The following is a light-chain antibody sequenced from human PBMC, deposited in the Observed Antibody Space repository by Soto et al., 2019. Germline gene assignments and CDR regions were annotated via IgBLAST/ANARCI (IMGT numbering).Light chain of an antibody. CDR3: QQYHNWPIT. V-gene: IGKV3-11*01. CDR1: QSVSSY. CDR2: DAS. J-gene: IGKJ5*01. Sequence: IVLTHSPATLSFSAVEGGTLSGRASQSVSSYLAWYQQKPGQAPRLLIYDASNRATGIPARFSGSGSGTEFTLTISSLQSEDFAVYYCQQYHNWPITFGQGTRLENK.